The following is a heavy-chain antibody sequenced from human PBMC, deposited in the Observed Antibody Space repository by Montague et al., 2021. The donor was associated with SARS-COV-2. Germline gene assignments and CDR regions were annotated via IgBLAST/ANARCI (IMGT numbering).Heavy chain of an antibody. Sequence: SETLSLTCTVSGDSISHRCYYWGRIRQRPGKGLEWIGTVSYSGSYYYTASLKSRVTIYVDTSQNQFSLKLTAATAAATAIYNCARQYGDYSDNAFTIWGQGTMVIVSS. CDR1: GDSISHRCYY. V-gene: IGHV4-39*01. J-gene: IGHJ3*02. CDR2: VSYSGSY. CDR3: ARQYGDYSDNAFTI. D-gene: IGHD4-17*01.